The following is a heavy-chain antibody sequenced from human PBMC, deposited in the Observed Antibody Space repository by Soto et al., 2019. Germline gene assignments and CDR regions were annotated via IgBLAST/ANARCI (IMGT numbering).Heavy chain of an antibody. D-gene: IGHD6-6*01. J-gene: IGHJ4*02. CDR2: INSDGSST. V-gene: IGHV3-74*01. CDR1: GFLFNDYW. Sequence: GSMRLSCAASGFLFNDYWMHWVRQVPGKGLVWVSRINSDGSSTSYADSVKGRFTISRDNDKNTLYLQMNSLRAEDTAVYYCASGGPYNDCPRGSRAADHCGQGPLVIVSS. CDR3: ASGGPYNDCPRGSRAADH.